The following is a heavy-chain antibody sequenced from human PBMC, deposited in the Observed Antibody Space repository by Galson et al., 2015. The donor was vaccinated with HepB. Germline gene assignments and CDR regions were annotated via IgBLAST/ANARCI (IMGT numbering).Heavy chain of an antibody. J-gene: IGHJ4*02. D-gene: IGHD6-13*01. CDR3: VRSGGLSGYICR. CDR2: IRSEASSYAA. V-gene: IGHV3-73*01. Sequence: SLRLSCAASGFTFSGYAIHWVRQAAGKGPEWIGRIRSEASSYAALYVPSLKGRFTISSDDSKNIAYLHMRSLKTDDTAVYYCVRSGGLSGYICRWGQGTLFTVSS. CDR1: GFTFSGYA.